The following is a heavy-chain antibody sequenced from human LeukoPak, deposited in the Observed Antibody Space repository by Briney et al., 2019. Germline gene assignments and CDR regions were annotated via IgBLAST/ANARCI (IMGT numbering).Heavy chain of an antibody. V-gene: IGHV3-21*01. J-gene: IGHJ4*02. D-gene: IGHD1-14*01. CDR2: ISSSSSYI. CDR1: GFTFSSYS. Sequence: PGGSLRLSCAASGFTFSSYSMNWVRQAPGKGLEWVSSISSSSSYIYYADSVEGRFTISRDNAKNSLYLQMNSLRAEDTAVYYCARDSGPEYDYWGQGTLVTVSS. CDR3: ARDSGPEYDY.